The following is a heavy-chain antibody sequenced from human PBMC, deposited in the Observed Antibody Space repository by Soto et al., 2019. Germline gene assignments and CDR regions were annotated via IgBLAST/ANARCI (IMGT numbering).Heavy chain of an antibody. D-gene: IGHD5-12*01. J-gene: IGHJ4*02. Sequence: ASVKVSCKASGGTFSSYAISWVRQAPGQGLEWMGGIIPIFGTANYAQKFQGRVTITADESTSTAYMELSSLRSEDTAVYYCASSIRRDGYNWYFDYWGQGTLVTVSS. V-gene: IGHV1-69*13. CDR2: IIPIFGTA. CDR1: GGTFSSYA. CDR3: ASSIRRDGYNWYFDY.